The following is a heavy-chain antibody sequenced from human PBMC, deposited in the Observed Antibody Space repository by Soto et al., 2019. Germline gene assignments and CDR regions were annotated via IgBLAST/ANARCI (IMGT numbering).Heavy chain of an antibody. J-gene: IGHJ6*02. Sequence: PGGSLRLSCAASGFTFSSYAMHWVRQAPGKGLEWVAVISYDGSNKYYADSVKGRFTISRDNSKNTLYLQMNSLRAEDTAVYYCARDRASSGWVASAWYYGMDVWGQGTTVTVSS. CDR3: ARDRASSGWVASAWYYGMDV. V-gene: IGHV3-30-3*01. CDR2: ISYDGSNK. D-gene: IGHD6-19*01. CDR1: GFTFSSYA.